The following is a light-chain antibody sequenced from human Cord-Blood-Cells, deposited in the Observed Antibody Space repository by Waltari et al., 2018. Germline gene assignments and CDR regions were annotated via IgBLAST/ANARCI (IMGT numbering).Light chain of an antibody. V-gene: IGLV3-1*01. CDR1: KLGDKY. CDR2: QDS. Sequence: SYELTQPPSVSASPGKKASITCSGDKLGDKYACWYQQKPGQSPVRVIYQDSKRPPGIPVRFAGSNSGNTATLTISGTQAMEEADYYCQAWDSSNVVFGGGTKLTVL. J-gene: IGLJ2*01. CDR3: QAWDSSNVV.